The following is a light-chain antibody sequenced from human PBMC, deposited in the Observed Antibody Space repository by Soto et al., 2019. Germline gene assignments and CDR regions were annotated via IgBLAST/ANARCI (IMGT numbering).Light chain of an antibody. CDR2: DAT. J-gene: IGKJ5*01. CDR1: QSVTTY. V-gene: IGKV3-11*01. Sequence: PGERATLSCRASQSVTTYLAWYQQKPGQAPRLLIYDATNRATGIPARFSGSGSGTDFTLTISSLQPEDFAVYYCQQRSNWPPRITFGQGARLEIK. CDR3: QQRSNWPPRIT.